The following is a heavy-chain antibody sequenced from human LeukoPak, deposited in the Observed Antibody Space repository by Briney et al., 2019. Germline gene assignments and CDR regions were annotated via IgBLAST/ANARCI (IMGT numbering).Heavy chain of an antibody. CDR2: IIPIPGIA. CDR3: ARDSDTAMVPCFDY. V-gene: IGHV1-69*04. J-gene: IGHJ4*02. CDR1: GGTFSSYA. Sequence: SVKVSCKASGGTFSSYAISWVRQAPGQGLEWMGRIIPIPGIANYAQKFQGRVTITADKSTSTAYMELSSLRSEDTAVYYCARDSDTAMVPCFDYWGQGTLVTVSS. D-gene: IGHD5-18*01.